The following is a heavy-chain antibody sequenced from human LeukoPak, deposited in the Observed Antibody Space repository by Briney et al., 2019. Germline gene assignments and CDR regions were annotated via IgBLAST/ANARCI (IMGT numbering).Heavy chain of an antibody. Sequence: GGSLRLSCAASGFTFSSYAMSWVRQAPGKGLEWVSAISGSGGSTYYADSVKGRFTISRDNAKNSLYLQMNSLRAEDTAVYYCARDGYHYYGSGTYFGYYYMDVWGKGTTVTISS. J-gene: IGHJ6*03. CDR2: ISGSGGST. V-gene: IGHV3-23*01. CDR3: ARDGYHYYGSGTYFGYYYMDV. CDR1: GFTFSSYA. D-gene: IGHD3-10*01.